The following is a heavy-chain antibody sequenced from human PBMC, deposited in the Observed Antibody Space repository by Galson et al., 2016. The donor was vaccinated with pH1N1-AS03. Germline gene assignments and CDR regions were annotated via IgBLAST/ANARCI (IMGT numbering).Heavy chain of an antibody. CDR2: ISSGGDYI. CDR3: ARDRPRDCSGTSCYVRYFDY. D-gene: IGHD2-2*01. V-gene: IGHV3-21*01. CDR1: GFTFSGYS. Sequence: SLRLSCAASGFTFSGYSMNWVRQAPGKGLEWVSTISSGGDYIYSSDSLKGRFTISRDNAKNSLYLQMNSLRAEDTAVYYCARDRPRDCSGTSCYVRYFDYWGQGTLVTVSS. J-gene: IGHJ4*02.